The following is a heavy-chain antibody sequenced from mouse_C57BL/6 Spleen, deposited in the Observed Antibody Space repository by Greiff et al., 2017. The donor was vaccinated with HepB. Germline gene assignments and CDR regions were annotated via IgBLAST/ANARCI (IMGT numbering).Heavy chain of an antibody. V-gene: IGHV5-6*01. Sequence: EVKLVESGGDLVKPGGSLKLSCAASGFTFSSYGMSWVRQTPDKRLEWVATISSGGSYTYYPDSVKGRFTISRDNAKNTLYLQMSSLKSEDTAMYYCARQGAVDGDDVWFAYWGQGTLVTVSA. D-gene: IGHD2-2*01. CDR3: ARQGAVDGDDVWFAY. CDR2: ISSGGSYT. J-gene: IGHJ3*01. CDR1: GFTFSSYG.